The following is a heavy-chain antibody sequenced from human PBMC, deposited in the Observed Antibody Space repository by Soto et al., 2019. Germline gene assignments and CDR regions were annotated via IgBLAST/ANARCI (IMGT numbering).Heavy chain of an antibody. CDR1: GGTFSSYT. D-gene: IGHD2-2*01. J-gene: IGHJ5*02. Sequence: SVKVSCKASGGTFSSYTISWVRQAPGQGLEWMGRIIPILGIANYAQKFQGRVTITADKSTSTAYMELSSLRSEDTAVYYCARERGIYCSSTSCFKGAVNWFDPWGQGTLVIVSS. CDR2: IIPILGIA. CDR3: ARERGIYCSSTSCFKGAVNWFDP. V-gene: IGHV1-69*04.